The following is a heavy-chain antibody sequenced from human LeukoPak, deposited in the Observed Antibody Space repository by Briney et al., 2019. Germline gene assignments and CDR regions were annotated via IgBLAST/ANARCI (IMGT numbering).Heavy chain of an antibody. D-gene: IGHD2-15*01. J-gene: IGHJ6*03. CDR2: IYTGGTT. CDR1: GFTVSSDY. Sequence: GGSLRLSCATSGFTVSSDYMSWVRQAPGKGLEWVSVIYTGGTTYYADSVKGRFTISRDNSKNTLYLQMNSLRAEDTAVYYCARVLRYCSGGNCYSGGLGYMDVWGKGTTVTISS. CDR3: ARVLRYCSGGNCYSGGLGYMDV. V-gene: IGHV3-53*01.